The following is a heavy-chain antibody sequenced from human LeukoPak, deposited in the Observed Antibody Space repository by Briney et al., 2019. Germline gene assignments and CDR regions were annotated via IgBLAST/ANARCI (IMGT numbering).Heavy chain of an antibody. Sequence: SETLSLTCTVSGGSISSSSYYWGWIRQPPGKGLEWIGSIYYSGSTYYNPSLKSRVTISIDTSKNQVSLNLTSVTAADTAVYYCARRIKWTMVTGDWFDPWGQGTLVTVSS. J-gene: IGHJ5*02. CDR2: IYYSGST. D-gene: IGHD4/OR15-4a*01. CDR3: ARRIKWTMVTGDWFDP. V-gene: IGHV4-39*01. CDR1: GGSISSSSYY.